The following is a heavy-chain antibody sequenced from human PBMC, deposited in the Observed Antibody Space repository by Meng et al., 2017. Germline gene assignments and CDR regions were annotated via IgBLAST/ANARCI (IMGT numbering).Heavy chain of an antibody. J-gene: IGHJ5*02. CDR2: IFSNDEK. CDR1: GFSLSNARMG. CDR3: VRIHGGIPNWFDP. V-gene: IGHV2-26*01. D-gene: IGHD5-18*01. Sequence: GPTLVKPTETLTLTCTVSGFSLSNARMGVSWIRQPPGKALEWLAHIFSNDEKSYSTSLKSRLTISKDTSKSQVVLTMTNMDPVDTATYYCVRIHGGIPNWFDPWGQGTLVTVSS.